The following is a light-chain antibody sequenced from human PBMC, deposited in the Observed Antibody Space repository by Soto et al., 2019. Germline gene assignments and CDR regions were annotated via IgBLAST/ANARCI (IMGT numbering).Light chain of an antibody. CDR2: AAS. CDR1: QTVSSSY. V-gene: IGKV3-20*01. J-gene: IGKJ2*01. CDR3: QHYGSSPYT. Sequence: EIVLTQSPGTLSLSPGERATLSCRASQTVSSSYLAWYQQKPGQAPRLLIYAASTRATGIPDRFSGSGSGTDFTLTISRLAPEDFAVYYCQHYGSSPYTFGQGTKLEIK.